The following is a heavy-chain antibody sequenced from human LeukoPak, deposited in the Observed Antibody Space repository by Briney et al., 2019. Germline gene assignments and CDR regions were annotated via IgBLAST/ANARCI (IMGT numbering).Heavy chain of an antibody. CDR2: ISGSGGST. D-gene: IGHD6-13*01. J-gene: IGHJ4*02. Sequence: PGGSLRLSCAASGFTFSSYAMSWVRQAPGKGLEWVSAISGSGGSTYYADSVKGRFTISRDNSKNTLYLQMNSLRAEDTAVYYCARDRPYSSSWYEFDYWGQGTLVTVSS. CDR3: ARDRPYSSSWYEFDY. V-gene: IGHV3-23*01. CDR1: GFTFSSYA.